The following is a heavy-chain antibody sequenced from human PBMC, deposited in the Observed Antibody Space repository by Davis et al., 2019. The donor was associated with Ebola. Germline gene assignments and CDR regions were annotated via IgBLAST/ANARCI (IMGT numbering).Heavy chain of an antibody. Sequence: GSLRLSCAASGFTFSSYAMSWVRQAPGKGLVWVSRINSDGSSTSYADSVKGRFTISRDNAKNTLYLQMNSLRAEDTAVYYCARDADEYQLLYGVDYWGQGTLVTVSS. J-gene: IGHJ4*02. CDR1: GFTFSSYA. V-gene: IGHV3-74*01. CDR2: INSDGSST. CDR3: ARDADEYQLLYGVDY. D-gene: IGHD2-2*02.